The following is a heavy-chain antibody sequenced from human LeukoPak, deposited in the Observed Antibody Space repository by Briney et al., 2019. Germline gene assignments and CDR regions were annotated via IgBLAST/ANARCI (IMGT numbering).Heavy chain of an antibody. CDR1: GYTFSNYY. Sequence: ASVKVSCKASGYTFSNYYIHWVRQAPGQGLEWMGGFDPEDGETIYAQKFQGRVTMTEDTSTDTAYMELSSLRSEDTAVYYCATLLLPGRRDYYYYMDVWGKGTTVTVSS. D-gene: IGHD3-22*01. J-gene: IGHJ6*03. CDR3: ATLLLPGRRDYYYYMDV. CDR2: FDPEDGET. V-gene: IGHV1-24*01.